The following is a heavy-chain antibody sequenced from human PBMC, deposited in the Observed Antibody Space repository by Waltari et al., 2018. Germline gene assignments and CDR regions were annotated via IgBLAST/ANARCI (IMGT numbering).Heavy chain of an antibody. CDR1: GYTFINHV. D-gene: IGHD5-18*01. V-gene: IGHV1-18*01. Sequence: QVQLVQSGGEVKKPGASVKVSCEAFGYTFINHVVNWLRQAPGQGLEWMGWISGFNGNTDIAQRFQGRVIMTTDTSKSTAYMELRSLTSDDAAVYYCARATYGYPNYYHTMDVWGQGTTVTVSS. CDR2: ISGFNGNT. CDR3: ARATYGYPNYYHTMDV. J-gene: IGHJ6*02.